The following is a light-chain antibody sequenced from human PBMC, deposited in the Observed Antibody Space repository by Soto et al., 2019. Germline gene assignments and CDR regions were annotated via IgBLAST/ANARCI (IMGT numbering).Light chain of an antibody. J-gene: IGLJ1*01. CDR3: AAWHDSLHGYV. V-gene: IGLV1-36*01. Sequence: QSVVTQPPSVSAAPRQRVTISCSGSSSNIGRNAVNWYQLPPGKAPKLLIYYDDLLPSGVSDRFSGSRSGTSASLAISGIQSEDQADYYCAAWHDSLHGYVFGTRTKLTVL. CDR1: SSNIGRNA. CDR2: YDD.